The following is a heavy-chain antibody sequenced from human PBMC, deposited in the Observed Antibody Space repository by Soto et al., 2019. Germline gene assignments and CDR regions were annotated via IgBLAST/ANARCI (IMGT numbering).Heavy chain of an antibody. D-gene: IGHD6-13*01. J-gene: IGHJ4*02. V-gene: IGHV4-59*08. CDR1: GGSISGYY. Sequence: QVQLQESGPGLVKPSETLPLTCNVSGGSISGYYWSWIRQPPGKGLDWIGFLYHTGSTNYSPSLQSRVTISVDTSKNQFALKLTSVSAADTAVYYCARGGPYSRTWYFDYWGQGTLVTVSS. CDR3: ARGGPYSRTWYFDY. CDR2: LYHTGST.